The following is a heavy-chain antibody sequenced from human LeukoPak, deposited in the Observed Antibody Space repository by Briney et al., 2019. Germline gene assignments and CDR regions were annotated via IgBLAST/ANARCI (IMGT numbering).Heavy chain of an antibody. Sequence: GGSLRLSCAASGFTFSDYYMSWIRQAPGKGLEWVSYISSSGSTLYYADSVKGRFTISRDNAKNSLYLQMNSLRAEDTAVYYCARRGSSVNGYYYYYYMDVWGKGTAVTVSS. D-gene: IGHD6-6*01. V-gene: IGHV3-11*01. CDR1: GFTFSDYY. CDR2: ISSSGSTL. J-gene: IGHJ6*03. CDR3: ARRGSSVNGYYYYYYMDV.